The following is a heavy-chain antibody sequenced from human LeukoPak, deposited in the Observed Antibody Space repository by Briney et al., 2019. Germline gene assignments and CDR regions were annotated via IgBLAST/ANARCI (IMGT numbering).Heavy chain of an antibody. CDR3: ARRAGAYSHPYDY. Sequence: GGSLRLSCTVSGFTVSSNSMSWVRQAPGKGLEWVSFIYSGTIHYSDSVKGRFTISRDNSKNTLYLQMNSLRAEDTAVYYCARRAGAYSHPYDYWGQGTPVTAAS. J-gene: IGHJ4*02. D-gene: IGHD4/OR15-4a*01. CDR2: IYSGTI. V-gene: IGHV3-53*01. CDR1: GFTVSSNS.